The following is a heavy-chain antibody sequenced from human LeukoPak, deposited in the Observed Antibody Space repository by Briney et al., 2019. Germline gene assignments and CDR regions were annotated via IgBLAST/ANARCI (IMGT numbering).Heavy chain of an antibody. CDR3: ARGQISSWYSY. D-gene: IGHD6-13*01. CDR1: GGSISSYY. J-gene: IGHJ4*02. V-gene: IGHV4-59*12. Sequence: SETLSLTCTVSGGSISSYYWSWVRQPPGKGLEYIGYIYYSGSTNYNPSLKSRVTISVDTSKNQFSLKLSSVTAADTAVYYCARGQISSWYSYWGQGTLVTVSS. CDR2: IYYSGST.